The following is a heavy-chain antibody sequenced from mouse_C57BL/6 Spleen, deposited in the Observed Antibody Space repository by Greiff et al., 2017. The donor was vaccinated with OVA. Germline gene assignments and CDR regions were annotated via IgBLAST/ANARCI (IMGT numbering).Heavy chain of an antibody. CDR2: ISSGSSTI. Sequence: EVQLVESGGGLVKPGGSLKLSCAASGFTFSDYGMHWVRQAPEKGLEWVAYISSGSSTIYYADTVKGRFTISRDNAKNTLFLQMTSLRSEDTAMYYCARPGDYGSMDDWGQGTSVTVSS. CDR3: ARPGDYGSMDD. D-gene: IGHD2-4*01. V-gene: IGHV5-17*01. J-gene: IGHJ4*01. CDR1: GFTFSDYG.